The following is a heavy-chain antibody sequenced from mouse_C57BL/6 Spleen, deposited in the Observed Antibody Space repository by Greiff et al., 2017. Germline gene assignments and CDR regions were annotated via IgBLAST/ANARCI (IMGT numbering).Heavy chain of an antibody. Sequence: VQLQQSGPELVKPGASVKISCKASGSTFTNYTMTWVSQTQGKSLDWLGDINPNNGGLSSTKNLKGKATLTVDKSSSTAYMELRSLTSEDSAVYYCARDYDYPYDFDYWGQGTTLTVSS. CDR3: ARDYDYPYDFDY. J-gene: IGHJ2*01. CDR1: GSTFTNYT. V-gene: IGHV1-26*01. D-gene: IGHD2-4*01. CDR2: INPNNGGL.